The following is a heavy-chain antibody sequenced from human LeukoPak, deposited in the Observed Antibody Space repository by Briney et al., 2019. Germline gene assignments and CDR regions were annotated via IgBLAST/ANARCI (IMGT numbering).Heavy chain of an antibody. CDR3: ARGPVTVYHDGSGSYSIDP. CDR2: INAGNGNT. CDR1: GYTFTSYA. J-gene: IGHJ5*02. D-gene: IGHD3-10*01. Sequence: GASVKVSCKASGYTFTSYAMHWVRQAPGQRLEWMGWINAGNGNTKYSQKFQGRVTITRDTSASTAYMELSSLRSEDTAVYYCARGPVTVYHDGSGSYSIDPWGQGTLVTVSS. V-gene: IGHV1-3*01.